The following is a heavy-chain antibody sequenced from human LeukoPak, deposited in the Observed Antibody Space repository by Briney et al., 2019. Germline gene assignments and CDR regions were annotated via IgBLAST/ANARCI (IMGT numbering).Heavy chain of an antibody. CDR3: AKDDRAVAGTGYFDY. CDR1: GFTFDDYA. V-gene: IGHV3-43D*03. Sequence: PGGSLRLSCAASGFTFDDYAMHWVRQAPGKCLEWVSVISWDGGYTYYADSVKGRFTISRDNSKNSLYLQMNSLRTEDTALYYCAKDDRAVAGTGYFDYWGQGTLVTVSS. J-gene: IGHJ4*02. D-gene: IGHD6-19*01. CDR2: ISWDGGYT.